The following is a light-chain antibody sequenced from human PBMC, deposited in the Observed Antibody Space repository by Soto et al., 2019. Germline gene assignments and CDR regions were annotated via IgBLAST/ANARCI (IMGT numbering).Light chain of an antibody. Sequence: QSALTQPASVSGSPGQSITISCTGASSDVGGYDYVSWYQQHPGKAPKLMIYDVTTRPSGVSNRFSGSKSGNTASLTISWLQAEDEADYYCCSYTTSCTPYVFGTGTKLTVL. CDR1: SSDVGGYDY. J-gene: IGLJ1*01. CDR2: DVT. V-gene: IGLV2-14*01. CDR3: CSYTTSCTPYV.